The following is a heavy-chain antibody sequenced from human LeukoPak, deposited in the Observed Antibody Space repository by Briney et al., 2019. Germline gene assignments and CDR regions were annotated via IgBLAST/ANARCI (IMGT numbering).Heavy chain of an antibody. D-gene: IGHD5-24*01. J-gene: IGHJ4*02. Sequence: SETLSLTCAVSGGSISSSNWWSWVRQPPGKGREWIGEIYYSGSTNYNPSLKSRVTISVDKSKNQFSLKLSSVPAADTAVYYCASREMATISFDYWGQGTLVTVSS. CDR3: ASREMATISFDY. CDR1: GGSISSSNW. V-gene: IGHV4-4*02. CDR2: IYYSGST.